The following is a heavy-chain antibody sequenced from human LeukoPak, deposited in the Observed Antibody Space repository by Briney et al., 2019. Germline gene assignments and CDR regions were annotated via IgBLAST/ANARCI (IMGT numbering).Heavy chain of an antibody. D-gene: IGHD1-1*01. Sequence: SQTLSLTCGISGDSVSSNRVTWNWIRQSPSRGLEWLGRTYYRSKWNDDYEVSVKGRIAINPDTSKIQFSLQLNSVTPEDTAVYFCARAIDGTFDYWGQGTLVTVSS. V-gene: IGHV6-1*01. J-gene: IGHJ4*02. CDR2: TYYRSKWND. CDR1: GDSVSSNRVT. CDR3: ARAIDGTFDY.